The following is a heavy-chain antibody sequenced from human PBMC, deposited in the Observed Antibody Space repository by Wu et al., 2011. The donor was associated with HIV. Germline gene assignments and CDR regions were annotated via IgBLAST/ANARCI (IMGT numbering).Heavy chain of an antibody. CDR1: GYTFTTYG. CDR3: AREYDSSGYWSSEVWFDP. J-gene: IGHJ5*02. Sequence: QVQLVQSGAEVKKPGASVKVSCKASGYTFTTYGISWVRQAPGQGLEWMGWIGTYNGNTNYAQKFQGRVIVTIDTSTSTAYMELRSLRSDDTAVYYCAREYDSSGYWSSEVWFDPWGQGTLVTVSS. CDR2: IGTYNGNT. D-gene: IGHD3-22*01. V-gene: IGHV1-18*01.